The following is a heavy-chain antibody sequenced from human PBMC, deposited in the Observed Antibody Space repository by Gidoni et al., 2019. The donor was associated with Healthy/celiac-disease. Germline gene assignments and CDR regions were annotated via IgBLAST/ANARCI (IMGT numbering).Heavy chain of an antibody. CDR2: INAGNGNT. CDR3: ARDFRRFGDKDVGDHYFDY. Sequence: WMGWINAGNGNTKYSQKFQGRVTITRDTSASTAYMELSSLRSEDTAVYYCARDFRRFGDKDVGDHYFDYWGQGTLVTVSS. J-gene: IGHJ4*02. V-gene: IGHV1-3*01. D-gene: IGHD3-10*01.